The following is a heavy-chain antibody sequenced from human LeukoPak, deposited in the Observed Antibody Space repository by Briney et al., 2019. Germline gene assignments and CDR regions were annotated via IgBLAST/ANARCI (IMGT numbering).Heavy chain of an antibody. D-gene: IGHD3-10*01. CDR2: IVVGSGNT. J-gene: IGHJ3*02. V-gene: IGHV1-58*01. CDR1: GFTFTSSA. Sequence: SVEVSCKASGFTFTSSAVQWVRQARGQRLEWIGWIVVGSGNTNYAQKFQERVTITRDMSTSTAYMELSSLRSEDTAVYYCAADRGKGAFDIWGQGTMVTVSS. CDR3: AADRGKGAFDI.